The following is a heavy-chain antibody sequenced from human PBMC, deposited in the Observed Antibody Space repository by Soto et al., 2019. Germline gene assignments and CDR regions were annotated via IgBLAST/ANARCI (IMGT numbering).Heavy chain of an antibody. J-gene: IGHJ6*02. CDR3: ARVSDYYDSSGYYTSPYYYYYGMDV. D-gene: IGHD3-22*01. Sequence: ASVKVSCKASGYTFTSYGISWVRQAPGQGLEWMGWISAYNGNTNYAQKLQGRVTMTTDTSTSTAYMELRSLRSDDTAVYYCARVSDYYDSSGYYTSPYYYYYGMDVWGQGTTVTVSS. V-gene: IGHV1-18*01. CDR2: ISAYNGNT. CDR1: GYTFTSYG.